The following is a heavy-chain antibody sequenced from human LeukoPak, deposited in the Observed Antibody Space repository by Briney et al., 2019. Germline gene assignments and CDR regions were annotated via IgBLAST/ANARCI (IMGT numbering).Heavy chain of an antibody. CDR2: IIPILGIA. V-gene: IGHV1-69*04. J-gene: IGHJ6*02. CDR3: ARRSAAYYYYGMDV. Sequence: SVKVSCKASGGTFSSYAISWVRQAPGQGLEWMGRIIPILGIANYAQKFQGRVTITADKSTSTAYMELSSLRSEDTAVYYCARRSAAYYYYGMDVWGQGTTVTVSS. D-gene: IGHD6-25*01. CDR1: GGTFSSYA.